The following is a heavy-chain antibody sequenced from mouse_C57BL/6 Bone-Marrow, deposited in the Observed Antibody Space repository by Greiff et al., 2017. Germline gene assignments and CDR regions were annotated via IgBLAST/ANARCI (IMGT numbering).Heavy chain of an antibody. CDR1: GYTFTSYG. D-gene: IGHD1-3*01. CDR3: ARELMPLYYFDY. Sequence: VQLQQSGAELARPGASVKLSCKASGYTFTSYGISWVKQRTGQGLEWIGEIYPRSGNTYYNEKFKGKATLTAAKSSSTAYMELRSLTSEDSAVYFCARELMPLYYFDYWGQGTTLTVSS. V-gene: IGHV1-81*01. CDR2: IYPRSGNT. J-gene: IGHJ2*01.